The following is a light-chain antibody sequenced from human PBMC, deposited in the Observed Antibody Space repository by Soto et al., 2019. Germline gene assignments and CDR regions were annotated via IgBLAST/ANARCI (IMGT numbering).Light chain of an antibody. J-gene: IGKJ5*01. V-gene: IGKV1-8*01. CDR1: QDISGW. Sequence: IQMTQSPSSVSASVGDRVTITCRASQDISGWLAWYQQKPGKAPKLLIYAAYTLQSGVQSRFSGSGSGTDFTLTISCLQSEDFATYYCQQYYSYPITFGQGTRLEIK. CDR3: QQYYSYPIT. CDR2: AAY.